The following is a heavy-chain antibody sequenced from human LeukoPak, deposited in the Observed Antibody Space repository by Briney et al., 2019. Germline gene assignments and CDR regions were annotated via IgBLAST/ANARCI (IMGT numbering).Heavy chain of an antibody. V-gene: IGHV3-23*01. D-gene: IGHD2-15*01. CDR1: GFTFSSYA. CDR3: AKQGGYYYYYMDV. CDR2: ISGSGGST. Sequence: GGSLRLSRAASGFTFSSYAMSWVRQAPGKGLEWVSAISGSGGSTYYADSVKGRFTISRDNSKNTLYLQMNSLRAEDTAVYYCAKQGGYYYYYMDVWGKGTTVTVSS. J-gene: IGHJ6*03.